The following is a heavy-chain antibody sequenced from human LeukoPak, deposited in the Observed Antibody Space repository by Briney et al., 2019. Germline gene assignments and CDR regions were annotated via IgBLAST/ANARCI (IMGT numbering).Heavy chain of an antibody. J-gene: IGHJ3*02. Sequence: PSETLSLTCTVSGGSISSSSYYWGWIRQPPGKGLEWIGSIYYSGSTYYNPSLKSRVTISVDTSKNQFSLKLSSVTAADTAVYYCASTYYYDSSGGPGDAFDIWGQGTMVTVSS. CDR2: IYYSGST. D-gene: IGHD3-22*01. V-gene: IGHV4-39*07. CDR3: ASTYYYDSSGGPGDAFDI. CDR1: GGSISSSSYY.